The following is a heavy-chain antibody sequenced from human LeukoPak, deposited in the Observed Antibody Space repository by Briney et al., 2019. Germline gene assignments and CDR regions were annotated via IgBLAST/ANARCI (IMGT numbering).Heavy chain of an antibody. V-gene: IGHV4-4*02. CDR1: AGSISSSSW. CDR3: ARQKWEQQGRDYYFNGLDV. CDR2: IYLYGTT. Sequence: SETLSLTCSVSAGSISSSSWWSWVRQSPVKGLEWIGEIYLYGTTNYSPSLKSRVTMSVDRSRNQFSLKLTSVTAADTAVYYCARQKWEQQGRDYYFNGLDVWGPGTTVIVSS. D-gene: IGHD1/OR15-1a*01. J-gene: IGHJ6*02.